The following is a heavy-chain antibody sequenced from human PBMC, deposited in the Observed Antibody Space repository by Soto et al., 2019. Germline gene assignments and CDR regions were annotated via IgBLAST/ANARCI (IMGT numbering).Heavy chain of an antibody. Sequence: GASVKVSCKASGYSFSSYFIHWVRQAPGRGLEWRGIISLSGGNANYAQKLQGRVAMTRDTSTHTVFMDLSSLKSEDTAVYYCARAPYSSSSFRSDYWGQGTLVTVSS. V-gene: IGHV1-46*01. J-gene: IGHJ4*02. CDR2: ISLSGGNA. D-gene: IGHD6-6*01. CDR1: GYSFSSYF. CDR3: ARAPYSSSSFRSDY.